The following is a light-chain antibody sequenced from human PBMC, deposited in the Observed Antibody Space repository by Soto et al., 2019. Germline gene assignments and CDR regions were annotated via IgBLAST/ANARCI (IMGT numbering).Light chain of an antibody. Sequence: DIQMTQSPSSLSASVGNRATITCRASQDISTFLVWFHQKPGKVPNLLIYGASTLQSGVPSRFSGSVSGTDFTLTISSLQPEDVATYFCQKYNSAPFTFGPGTTVDIK. CDR1: QDISTF. CDR2: GAS. J-gene: IGKJ3*01. V-gene: IGKV1-27*01. CDR3: QKYNSAPFT.